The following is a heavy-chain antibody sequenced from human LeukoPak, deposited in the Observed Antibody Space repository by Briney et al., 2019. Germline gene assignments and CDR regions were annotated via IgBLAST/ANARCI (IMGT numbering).Heavy chain of an antibody. D-gene: IGHD2-2*01. J-gene: IGHJ4*02. CDR1: GGTFSSYA. Sequence: ASVNVSCKASGGTFSSYAISWVRQAPGQGHERMGLINPNSGGTNFAQKFQARVTMTSGTSISTAYMEVSGLESDDTAVYYCARARYCYTTSCPLDYWGQGTLVTVSS. CDR2: INPNSGGT. CDR3: ARARYCYTTSCPLDY. V-gene: IGHV1-2*06.